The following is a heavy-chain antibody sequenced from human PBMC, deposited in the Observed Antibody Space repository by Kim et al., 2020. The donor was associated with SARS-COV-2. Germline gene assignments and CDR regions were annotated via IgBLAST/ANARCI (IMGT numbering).Heavy chain of an antibody. CDR2: IYTGGDTT. CDR1: GSSFSTYA. V-gene: IGHV3-23*03. J-gene: IGHJ4*02. D-gene: IGHD2-8*01. CDR3: AKDDADGF. Sequence: GGSLRLSCAVSGSSFSTYAMSWVRQAPGKGLEWVSVIYTGGDTTYYADSVKGRFTISRDDSKNTLYLHMDRLRGDDTAIYYCAKDDADGFWGQGTLVTV.